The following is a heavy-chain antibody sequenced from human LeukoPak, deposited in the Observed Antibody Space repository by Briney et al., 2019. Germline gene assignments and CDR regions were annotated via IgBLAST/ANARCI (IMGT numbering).Heavy chain of an antibody. CDR1: GYSISSGYY. CDR3: ARQTGSGLFILP. CDR2: IYHSGST. D-gene: IGHD3/OR15-3a*01. Sequence: NPSETLSLTCTVSGYSISSGYYWGWIRQPPGKGLEWIGSIYHSGSTYYNPSLKSRVTISVDTSKNQFSLRLTSVTAADTAVYYCARQTGSGLFILPGDQGTLVTVSS. J-gene: IGHJ4*02. V-gene: IGHV4-38-2*02.